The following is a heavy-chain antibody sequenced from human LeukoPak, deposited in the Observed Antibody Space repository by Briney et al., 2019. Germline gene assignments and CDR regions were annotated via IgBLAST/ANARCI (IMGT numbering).Heavy chain of an antibody. CDR2: ISYDGSNK. CDR1: GFTFSSYG. J-gene: IGHJ4*02. CDR3: AKPMYGDYFTKQYYFDY. D-gene: IGHD4-17*01. Sequence: PGRSLRLSCAASGFTFSSYGMHWVRQAPGKGLEWVAVISYDGSNKYYADSAKGRFTISRDNSKNTLYLQMNSLRAEDTAVYYCAKPMYGDYFTKQYYFDYWGQGTLVTVSS. V-gene: IGHV3-30*18.